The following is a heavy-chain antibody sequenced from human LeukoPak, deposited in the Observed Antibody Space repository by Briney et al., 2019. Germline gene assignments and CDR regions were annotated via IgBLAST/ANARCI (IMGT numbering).Heavy chain of an antibody. CDR3: ARKQWVEYYFES. J-gene: IGHJ4*02. Sequence: PSQTLSLTCTVSGASISSGSYYWSWLRQPAGKGLEWIGRIYTTGSTNYNPSLKSRVTISLDMSKNQFSLKLSSVTAADTAVYYCARKQWVEYYFESWGQGTLVTVSS. CDR2: IYTTGST. CDR1: GASISSGSYY. D-gene: IGHD6-19*01. V-gene: IGHV4-61*02.